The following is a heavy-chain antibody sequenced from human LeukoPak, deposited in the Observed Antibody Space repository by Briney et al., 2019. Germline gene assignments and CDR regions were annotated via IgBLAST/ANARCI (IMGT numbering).Heavy chain of an antibody. Sequence: PGGSLRLSCAASGITFSSYAMHWVRQAPGKGLEWVAVISYDGSNKCYADSVKGRFTVSRDNSKNTLYLQMNSLRPEDTALYYCAKDTPDRSVTGDVLDIWGQGTMLTVSS. D-gene: IGHD6-19*01. CDR2: ISYDGSNK. J-gene: IGHJ3*02. V-gene: IGHV3-30*04. CDR1: GITFSSYA. CDR3: AKDTPDRSVTGDVLDI.